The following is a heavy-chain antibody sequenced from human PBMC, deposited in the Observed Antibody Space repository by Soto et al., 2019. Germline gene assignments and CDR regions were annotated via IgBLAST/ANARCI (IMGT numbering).Heavy chain of an antibody. CDR3: ARSLKEIVYSYGLAVDY. V-gene: IGHV1-69*13. J-gene: IGHJ4*02. CDR1: GGTFSSYA. Sequence: AVKVSCKASGGTFSSYAISWVRQAPGQGLEWMGGIIPIFGTANYAQKFQGRVTITADESTSTAYMELSSLRSEDTAVYYCARSLKEIVYSYGLAVDYWGQGTLVTVSS. D-gene: IGHD5-18*01. CDR2: IIPIFGTA.